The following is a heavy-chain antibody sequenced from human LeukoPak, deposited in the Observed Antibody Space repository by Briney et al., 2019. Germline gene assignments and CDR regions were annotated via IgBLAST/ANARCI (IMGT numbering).Heavy chain of an antibody. CDR3: ASMRDTAMIY. V-gene: IGHV3-48*04. Sequence: PGGSLRLPCAASGFTFSSYSMDWVRQAPGKGLEWVSYISSSGSTIYYADSVKGRFTISRDNAKNSLYLQMNSLRAEDTAVYYCASMRDTAMIYWGQGTLVTVSS. CDR2: ISSSGSTI. D-gene: IGHD5-18*01. J-gene: IGHJ4*02. CDR1: GFTFSSYS.